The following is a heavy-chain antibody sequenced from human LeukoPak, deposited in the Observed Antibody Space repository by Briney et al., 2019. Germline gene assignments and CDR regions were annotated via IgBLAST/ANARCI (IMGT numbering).Heavy chain of an antibody. Sequence: SVNVSRKVSGHTLTELFIHWVRQAPGRGREWMGGIFPIFGTANYAQKFQGRVTITADESTSTAYMELCSLRSEDTAVYDCARATVTTVYLDVWDKGPTVTVTS. D-gene: IGHD4-11*01. CDR2: IFPIFGTA. CDR3: ARATVTTVYLDV. J-gene: IGHJ6*03. V-gene: IGHV1-69*13. CDR1: GHTLTELF.